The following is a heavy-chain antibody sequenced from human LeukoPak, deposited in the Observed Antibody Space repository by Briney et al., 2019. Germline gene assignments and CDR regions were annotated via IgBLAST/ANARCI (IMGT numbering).Heavy chain of an antibody. J-gene: IGHJ5*02. CDR1: GGSVSSGSYY. V-gene: IGHV4-61*01. D-gene: IGHD6-13*01. CDR2: IYYSGST. CDR3: ARGSSSIRGWFDP. Sequence: NPSETLSCTCTVSGGSVSSGSYYWNWIRQPPGKGLEWIGYIYYSGSTNYNPSLNSRVTISLDTSKNQFSLKLSSVTAADTAVFYCARGSSSIRGWFDPWGRGTPVTVSS.